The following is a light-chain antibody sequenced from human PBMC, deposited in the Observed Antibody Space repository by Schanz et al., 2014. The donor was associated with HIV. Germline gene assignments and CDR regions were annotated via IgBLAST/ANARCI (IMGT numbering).Light chain of an antibody. V-gene: IGLV2-14*03. CDR3: SSYSGSSPYWV. CDR2: DVI. Sequence: QSALTQPASVSGSLGRSITISCSGTSRDIGGYEYLSWYQQHPGKVPKLVIYDVINRPSGVSDRFSASKSGNTASLTISGLQAEDEADYYCSSYSGSSPYWVFGGGTKLTVL. J-gene: IGLJ3*02. CDR1: SRDIGGYEY.